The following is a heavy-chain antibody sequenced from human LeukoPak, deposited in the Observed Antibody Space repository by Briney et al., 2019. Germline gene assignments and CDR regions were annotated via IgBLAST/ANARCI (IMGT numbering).Heavy chain of an antibody. V-gene: IGHV4-4*07. J-gene: IGHJ3*02. CDR2: IYTSGST. D-gene: IGHD6-13*01. CDR3: ARASSWRAFDI. CDR1: GGSISSYY. Sequence: PSXXLSLTCTVSGGSISSYYWSWIRQPAGKGLEWIGRIYTSGSTNYNPSLKSRVTMSVDTSKNQFSLRLSSVTAADTAVYYCARASSWRAFDIWGQGTMVTVSS.